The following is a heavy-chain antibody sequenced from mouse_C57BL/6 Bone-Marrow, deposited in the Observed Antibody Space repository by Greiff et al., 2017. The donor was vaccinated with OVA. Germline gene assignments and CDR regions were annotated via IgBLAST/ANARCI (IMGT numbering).Heavy chain of an antibody. CDR3: ARCARSHWYFDV. Sequence: QVQLQQPGAELVKPGASVKLSCKASGYTFTSYWMPWVKQRPGQGLEWIGMIHPNSGSTNYNEKFKSKATLTVDKSSSTAYMQLSSLTSEDSAVYYGARCARSHWYFDVWGTGTTVTVSS. V-gene: IGHV1-64*01. J-gene: IGHJ1*03. CDR2: IHPNSGST. CDR1: GYTFTSYW.